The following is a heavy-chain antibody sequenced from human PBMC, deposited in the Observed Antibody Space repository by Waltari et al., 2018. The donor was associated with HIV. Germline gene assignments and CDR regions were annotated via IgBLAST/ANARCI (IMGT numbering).Heavy chain of an antibody. CDR2: VYYSGNT. Sequence: QLKLQESGPGLAKPSETLSLTCIVSGGSISSTSNNWAWIRQPPGKGLEWIGSVYYSGNTSYRPSLKSRVTISVDTSKNQFSLRLGSVTAADTAVYYCARRYSGYGGRHPWFDPWGQGTLVTVSS. V-gene: IGHV4-39*01. D-gene: IGHD5-12*01. CDR3: ARRYSGYGGRHPWFDP. J-gene: IGHJ5*02. CDR1: GGSISSTSNN.